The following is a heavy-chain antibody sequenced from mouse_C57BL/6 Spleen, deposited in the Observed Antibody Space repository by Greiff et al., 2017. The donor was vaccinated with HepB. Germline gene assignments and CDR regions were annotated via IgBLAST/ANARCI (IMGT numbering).Heavy chain of an antibody. Sequence: VQLQQSGPELVKPGASVKLSCKASGYTFTSYDINWVKQRPGQGLEWIGWIYPRDGSTKYNEKFKGKATLTVDTSSSTAYMELHSLTSEDSAVYFGAREPPNMNYYGSSYGAYWGQGTLVTVSA. CDR1: GYTFTSYD. D-gene: IGHD1-1*01. J-gene: IGHJ3*01. V-gene: IGHV1-85*01. CDR3: AREPPNMNYYGSSYGAY. CDR2: IYPRDGST.